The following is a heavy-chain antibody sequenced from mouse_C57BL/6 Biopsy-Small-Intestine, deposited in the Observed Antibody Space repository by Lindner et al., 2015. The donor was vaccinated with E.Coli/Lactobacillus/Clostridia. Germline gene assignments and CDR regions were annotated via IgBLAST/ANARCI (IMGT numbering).Heavy chain of an antibody. CDR1: GYTLTGYW. J-gene: IGHJ4*01. V-gene: IGHV1-9*01. CDR2: VLPGSGTT. CDR3: ARRWSYAMDY. Sequence: VQLQESGTELMKPGASVKLSCKATGYTLTGYWIEWVKQRPGHGLEWIGEVLPGSGTTNYNEKFKGKATFTADTYSSTAYMQLNGLTTEDSAIYYCARRWSYAMDYWGQGTSVTVSS. D-gene: IGHD2-3*01.